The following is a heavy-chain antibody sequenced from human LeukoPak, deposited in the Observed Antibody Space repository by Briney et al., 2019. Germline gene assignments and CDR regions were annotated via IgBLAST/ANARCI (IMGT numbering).Heavy chain of an antibody. CDR3: AKDGYCSSTSCYVITGTMDY. J-gene: IGHJ4*02. Sequence: GGSLRLSCAASGFTFSSYGMHWVRQAPGKGLEWVAVISHDGSNKYYADSVKGRFTISRDNSKSTLYLQMNSLRAEDTAVYYCAKDGYCSSTSCYVITGTMDYWGQGTLVTVSS. CDR2: ISHDGSNK. D-gene: IGHD2-2*03. CDR1: GFTFSSYG. V-gene: IGHV3-30*18.